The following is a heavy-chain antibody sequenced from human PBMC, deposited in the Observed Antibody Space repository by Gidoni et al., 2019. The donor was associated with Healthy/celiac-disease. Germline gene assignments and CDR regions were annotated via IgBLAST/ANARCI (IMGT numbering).Heavy chain of an antibody. D-gene: IGHD6-19*01. J-gene: IGHJ6*02. CDR1: GFTFSTYS. Sequence: EVQLVESGGGLVKPGGSLRLSCAASGFTFSTYSMNWVRQAPGKGLEWVSSISRSSSYIYYADSVKGRFTISRDNAKNSLYLQMNSLRAEDTAVYYCARGLAVAGTTVAPKYYYGMDVWGQGTTVTVSS. V-gene: IGHV3-21*01. CDR3: ARGLAVAGTTVAPKYYYGMDV. CDR2: ISRSSSYI.